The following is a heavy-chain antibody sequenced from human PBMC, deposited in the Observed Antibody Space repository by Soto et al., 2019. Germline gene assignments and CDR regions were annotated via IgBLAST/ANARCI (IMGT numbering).Heavy chain of an antibody. D-gene: IGHD6-19*01. J-gene: IGHJ4*02. Sequence: EASVKVSCKASGYTFTSYGISWVRQAPGQGLEWMGWISAYNGNTNYAQKLQGRVTMTTDTSTSTAYMELRSLRSDDTAVYYCAREGEQWLVEYFDYWGQRTLVTVSS. CDR1: GYTFTSYG. V-gene: IGHV1-18*01. CDR3: AREGEQWLVEYFDY. CDR2: ISAYNGNT.